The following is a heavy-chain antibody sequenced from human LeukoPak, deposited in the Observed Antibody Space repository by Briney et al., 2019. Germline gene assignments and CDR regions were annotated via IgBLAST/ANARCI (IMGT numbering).Heavy chain of an antibody. CDR1: GFTFSNYD. V-gene: IGHV3-13*01. J-gene: IGHJ3*02. D-gene: IGHD3-22*01. CDR3: TREAFTDSTGYYFSPFDM. Sequence: PGGSLRLSCEASGFTFSNYDMHWVRQTAGKGLEWVALINTAGRTFYPGSVKGRFTISRENAKESLYLQMNSLTADDTAVYYCTREAFTDSTGYYFSPFDMWGQGTMVTVSS. CDR2: INTAGRT.